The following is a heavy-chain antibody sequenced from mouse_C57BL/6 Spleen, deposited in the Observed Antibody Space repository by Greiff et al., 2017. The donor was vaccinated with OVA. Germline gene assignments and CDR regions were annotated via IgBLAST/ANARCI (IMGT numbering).Heavy chain of an antibody. CDR3: ARFLGSSYRNWYFDV. V-gene: IGHV1-78*01. D-gene: IGHD1-1*01. CDR2: IYPRDGST. Sequence: QVQLQQSDAELVKPGASVKISCKVSGYTFTDHTIHWMKQRPEQGLEWIGYIYPRDGSTKYNEKFKGKATLTADKSSSTAYMQLNSLTSEDSAVYFCARFLGSSYRNWYFDVWGTGTTVTVSS. CDR1: GYTFTDHT. J-gene: IGHJ1*03.